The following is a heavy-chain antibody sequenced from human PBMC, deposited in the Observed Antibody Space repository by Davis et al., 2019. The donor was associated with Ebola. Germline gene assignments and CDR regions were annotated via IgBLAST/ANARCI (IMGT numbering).Heavy chain of an antibody. CDR3: ARDRAVRPAAWGWFDP. CDR2: MSSGGTTI. V-gene: IGHV3-11*04. CDR1: GFIFSDYY. Sequence: GESLKISCAASGFIFSDYYMSWIRQAPGKGLEWVSYMSSGGTTIHYADSVKGRFTISRDNAKNSLYLQMNSLRDEDTAVYYCARDRAVRPAAWGWFDPWGQGTLVTVSS. J-gene: IGHJ5*02. D-gene: IGHD2-2*01.